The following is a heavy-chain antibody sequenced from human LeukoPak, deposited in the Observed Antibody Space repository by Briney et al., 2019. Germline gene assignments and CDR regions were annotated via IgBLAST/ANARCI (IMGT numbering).Heavy chain of an antibody. J-gene: IGHJ4*02. CDR1: GASFRGYY. D-gene: IGHD6-6*01. V-gene: IGHV4-34*01. Sequence: SQTLSLTCAVYGASFRGYYWSSIRQPPGKGLEWIGEINHSGSTNYNPSLKSRVTISVDTSKNQFSLKLSSVTAADTAVYYCARGGIAARRRSIDYWGQGTLVTVSS. CDR3: ARGGIAARRRSIDY. CDR2: INHSGST.